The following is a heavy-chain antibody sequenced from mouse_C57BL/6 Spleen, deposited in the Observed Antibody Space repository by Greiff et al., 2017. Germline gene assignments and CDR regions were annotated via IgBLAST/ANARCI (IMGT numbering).Heavy chain of an antibody. CDR2: INPNNGGT. D-gene: IGHD1-1*01. Sequence: EVQLQQSGPELVKPGASVKMSCKASGYTFTDYNMHWVKQSHGKSLEWIGYINPNNGGTRYNQKFKGKATLTVNKSSSTAYMELRSLTSEESAVYYCARTGYGSSYYFDSWGKGTTLTVSS. V-gene: IGHV1-22*01. CDR3: ARTGYGSSYYFDS. CDR1: GYTFTDYN. J-gene: IGHJ2*01.